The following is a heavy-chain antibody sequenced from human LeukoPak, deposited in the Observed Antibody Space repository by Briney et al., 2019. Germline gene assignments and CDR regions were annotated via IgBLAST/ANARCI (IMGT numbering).Heavy chain of an antibody. J-gene: IGHJ4*02. V-gene: IGHV1-69*04. D-gene: IGHD5-24*01. CDR1: GGTFSSYA. CDR3: ARGTWLQSGGPLLDY. CDR2: IIPILGIA. Sequence: ASVKVSCKASGGTFSSYAISWVRQAPGQGLEWMGRIIPILGIANYAQKFQGRVTMTRNTSISTAYMELSSLRSEDTAVYYCARGTWLQSGGPLLDYWGQGTLVTVSS.